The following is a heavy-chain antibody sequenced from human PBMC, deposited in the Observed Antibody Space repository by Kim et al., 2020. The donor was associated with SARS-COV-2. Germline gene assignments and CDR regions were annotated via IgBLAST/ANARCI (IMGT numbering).Heavy chain of an antibody. V-gene: IGHV1-18*01. J-gene: IGHJ4*02. D-gene: IGHD2-21*01. Sequence: ASVKVSCKASGYTFTSYGISWVRQAPGQGLEWMGWISAYNGNTNYAQKLQGRVTMTTDTSTSTAYMELRSLRSDDTAVYYCAMQAYSSNTPSFDYWGQGTLVTVSS. CDR2: ISAYNGNT. CDR1: GYTFTSYG. CDR3: AMQAYSSNTPSFDY.